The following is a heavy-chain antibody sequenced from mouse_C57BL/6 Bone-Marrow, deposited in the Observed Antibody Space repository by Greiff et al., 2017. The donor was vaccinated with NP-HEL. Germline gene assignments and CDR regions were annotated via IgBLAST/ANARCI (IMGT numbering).Heavy chain of an antibody. CDR1: GYTFTDYN. V-gene: IGHV1-22*01. CDR3: ARGGGGPFAY. CDR2: INPNNGGT. Sequence: EVQGVESGPELVKPGASVTMSCKASGYTFTDYNMHWVKPSHGKSLEWIGYINPNNGGTSYNQKFKGKATLTVNKSSSTAYMELRSLTSEDSAVYYCARGGGGPFAYWGQGTLVTVSA. J-gene: IGHJ3*01. D-gene: IGHD1-1*02.